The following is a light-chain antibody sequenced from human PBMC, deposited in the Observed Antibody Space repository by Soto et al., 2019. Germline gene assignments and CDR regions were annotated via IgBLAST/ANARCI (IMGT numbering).Light chain of an antibody. CDR3: QSYDSSLSAVV. J-gene: IGLJ2*01. Sequence: QAVVTQPPSVSGAPGQRVTISCTGSSSNIGAGYDVHWYQQLPGTAPKLLIYVNSNRPSWVPDRFSGSKSGTSASLAITGLQAEDEADYYCQSYDSSLSAVVFGGGTKLTVL. V-gene: IGLV1-40*01. CDR2: VNS. CDR1: SSNIGAGYD.